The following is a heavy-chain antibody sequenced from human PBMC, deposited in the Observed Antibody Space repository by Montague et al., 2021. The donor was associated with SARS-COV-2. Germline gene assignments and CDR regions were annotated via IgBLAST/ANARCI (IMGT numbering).Heavy chain of an antibody. CDR1: GFSIGSGDY. Sequence: SETLSLTCTVSGFSIGSGDYWGWIRQPPGKGLEWIGSIYHSGTTYYNPSLQSRLTMSIDTSTSQFSLRLTSVTAADTAVFFCVREKAGGLRNVFDIRGQGTTVTVSS. V-gene: IGHV4-38-2*02. CDR2: IYHSGTT. J-gene: IGHJ3*02. CDR3: VREKAGGLRNVFDI.